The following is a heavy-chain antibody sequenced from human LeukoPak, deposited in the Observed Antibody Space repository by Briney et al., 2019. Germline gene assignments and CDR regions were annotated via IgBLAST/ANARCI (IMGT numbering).Heavy chain of an antibody. CDR3: ASVYQHGMDV. CDR2: VNPSSISA. D-gene: IGHD2-2*01. Sequence: GASVKVSCKASGYTVTSYYMHWVRQAPGQGLEWMGIVNPSSISASYAQKFQGRVTMTRDTSTSTVSMELNSLRSDDTAVYYCASVYQHGMDVWGQGTTVTVSS. J-gene: IGHJ6*02. CDR1: GYTVTSYY. V-gene: IGHV1-46*01.